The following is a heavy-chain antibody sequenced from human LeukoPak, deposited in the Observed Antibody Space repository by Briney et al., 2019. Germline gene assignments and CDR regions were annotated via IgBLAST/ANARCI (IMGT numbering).Heavy chain of an antibody. CDR3: ARGTTTVTPQDWFDP. V-gene: IGHV4-34*01. Sequence: SETLSLTCAVYGGSFSGYYWSWIRQPPGKGLEWIGEINHSGSTNYNPSLKSRVTISVDTSKNQFSLKLSFVTAADTAVYYCARGTTTVTPQDWFDPWGQGTLVTVSS. CDR1: GGSFSGYY. CDR2: INHSGST. D-gene: IGHD4-17*01. J-gene: IGHJ5*02.